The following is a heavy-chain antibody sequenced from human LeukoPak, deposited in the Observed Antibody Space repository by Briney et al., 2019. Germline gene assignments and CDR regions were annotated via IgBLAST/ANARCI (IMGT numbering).Heavy chain of an antibody. J-gene: IGHJ4*02. Sequence: GGSPRLSCSASGFTFSSYTIHWVRQAPGKELEFVSAITNNGGNTYYADSVKGRFTISRDNSKNTVYLQMSSLRAEDTAVYYCVIVRGYFDSSGSDYWGQGTLVTVSS. CDR2: ITNNGGNT. D-gene: IGHD3-9*01. CDR3: VIVRGYFDSSGSDY. V-gene: IGHV3-64D*06. CDR1: GFTFSSYT.